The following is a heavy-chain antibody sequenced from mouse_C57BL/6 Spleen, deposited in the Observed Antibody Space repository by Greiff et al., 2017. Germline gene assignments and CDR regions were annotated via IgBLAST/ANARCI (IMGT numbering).Heavy chain of an antibody. CDR1: GFTFSDYY. CDR3: ARNGNLYAMDY. J-gene: IGHJ4*01. Sequence: EVQLVESEGGLVQPGSSMKLSCTASGFTFSDYYMAWVRQVPEKGLEWVANINYDGSSTYYLASLKSRFIISRDNAKNILYLQMSSLESEDTATYYCARNGNLYAMDYWGQGTSVTVAS. CDR2: INYDGSST. V-gene: IGHV5-16*01. D-gene: IGHD2-1*01.